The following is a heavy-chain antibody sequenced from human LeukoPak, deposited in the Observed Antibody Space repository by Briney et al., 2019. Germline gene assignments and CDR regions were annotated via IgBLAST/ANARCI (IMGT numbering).Heavy chain of an antibody. J-gene: IGHJ6*03. Sequence: GGSLRLSCTASGFTFSNYGMHWARQAPGKGLEWVAFIRYDGSNRYYADSVKGRFTISRDNSKNTLYLQMNSLRPEDTAVYYCATSTVTTSYNYYYYYMHVWGKGTTVTVSS. CDR2: IRYDGSNR. CDR3: ATSTVTTSYNYYYYYMHV. CDR1: GFTFSNYG. V-gene: IGHV3-30*02. D-gene: IGHD4-11*01.